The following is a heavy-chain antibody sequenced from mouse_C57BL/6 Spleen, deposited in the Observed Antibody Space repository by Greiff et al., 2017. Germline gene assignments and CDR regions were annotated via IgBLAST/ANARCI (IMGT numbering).Heavy chain of an antibody. Sequence: EVKLMESGGGLVKPGGSLKLSCAASGFTFSSYTMSWVRPTPEKRLEWVATISGGGGNTYYPDSVKGRFTISRDNAKNTLYLQMSSLRSEDTALYYCARLSTTVVAPGAMDYWGQGTSVTVSS. V-gene: IGHV5-9*01. J-gene: IGHJ4*01. CDR3: ARLSTTVVAPGAMDY. CDR1: GFTFSSYT. D-gene: IGHD1-1*01. CDR2: ISGGGGNT.